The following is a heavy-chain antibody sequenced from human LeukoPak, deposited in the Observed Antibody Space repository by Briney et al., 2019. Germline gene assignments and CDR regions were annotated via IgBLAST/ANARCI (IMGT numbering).Heavy chain of an antibody. D-gene: IGHD3/OR15-3a*01. CDR1: GFTFSFSA. CDR2: IDYSAKTT. CDR3: AKVATWTYFDS. Sequence: GGSLRLSCAASGFTFSFSAMSWVRLAPGKGLAWVSTIDYSAKTTYYADSVKGRFTISRDNSKNTLYLQLTSLRVEDAAIYYCAKVATWTYFDSWGQGTLVTVSS. J-gene: IGHJ4*02. V-gene: IGHV3-23*01.